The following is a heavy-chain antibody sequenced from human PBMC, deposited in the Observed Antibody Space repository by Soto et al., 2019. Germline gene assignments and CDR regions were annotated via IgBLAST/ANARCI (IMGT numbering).Heavy chain of an antibody. Sequence: QVQLVQSGAEVKKPGASVKVSCKASGYTFTGYYMHWVRQAPGEGLEWMGWINPNSGGTNYAQKFQGWVTMTRDTSISAAYMELSRLRSDDTAVYYCATGTGQLVRMNWFDPWGQGTLATVSS. D-gene: IGHD6-13*01. CDR1: GYTFTGYY. J-gene: IGHJ5*02. CDR2: INPNSGGT. CDR3: ATGTGQLVRMNWFDP. V-gene: IGHV1-2*04.